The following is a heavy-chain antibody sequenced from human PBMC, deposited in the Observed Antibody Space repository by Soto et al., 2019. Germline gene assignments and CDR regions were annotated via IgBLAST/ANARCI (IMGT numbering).Heavy chain of an antibody. CDR1: GGSISSGGYS. J-gene: IGHJ5*02. D-gene: IGHD3-10*01. V-gene: IGHV4-30-2*01. CDR2: IYHSGST. Sequence: SETLSLTCAVSGGSISSGGYSWSWIRQPPGKGLEWIGYIYHSGSTYYNPSLKSRVTISVDRSKNQFSLKLSSVTAADTAVYYCARHQASYYYGSGSYDWFDPWGQGTLVTVSS. CDR3: ARHQASYYYGSGSYDWFDP.